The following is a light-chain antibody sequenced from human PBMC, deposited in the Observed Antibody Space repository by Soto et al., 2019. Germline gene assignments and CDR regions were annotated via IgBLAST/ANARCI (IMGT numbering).Light chain of an antibody. Sequence: DIQMTQSPSTLSGSVGDRVTITCRASQTISSWLAWYQQKPGKAPKLLIYKASTLKSGVPSRFSGSGSGTEFTLTISSLQPDDFATYYCQRYKSYSEAFGQGAKVDIK. J-gene: IGKJ1*01. V-gene: IGKV1-5*03. CDR3: QRYKSYSEA. CDR2: KAS. CDR1: QTISSW.